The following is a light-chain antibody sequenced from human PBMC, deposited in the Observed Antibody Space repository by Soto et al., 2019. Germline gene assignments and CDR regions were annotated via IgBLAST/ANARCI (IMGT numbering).Light chain of an antibody. CDR3: SSYTTSTTVI. J-gene: IGLJ2*01. Sequence: QSALTQPASVSASPGQSITISCTGTSSDVGDYNYVSWYQQHPGEAPKLMIYEVTDRPSGVSNRFSGSKSGNTASLTISGLQAEDEADYYCSSYTTSTTVIFGGGTKLTVL. CDR1: SSDVGDYNY. V-gene: IGLV2-14*01. CDR2: EVT.